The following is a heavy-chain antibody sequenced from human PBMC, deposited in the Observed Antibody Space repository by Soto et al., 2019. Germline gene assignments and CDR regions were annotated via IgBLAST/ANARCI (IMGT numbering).Heavy chain of an antibody. V-gene: IGHV1-46*01. CDR3: ARAYSSSWYGDLGWFDP. D-gene: IGHD6-13*01. CDR1: GYTFTSYY. CDR2: INPSGGST. Sequence: ASVKVSCKASGYTFTSYYMHWVRQAPGQGLEWMGIINPSGGSTSYAQKFQGRVTMTRDTSTSTVYMELSSLRSEDTAVYYCARAYSSSWYGDLGWFDPWGQGTLVTVSS. J-gene: IGHJ5*02.